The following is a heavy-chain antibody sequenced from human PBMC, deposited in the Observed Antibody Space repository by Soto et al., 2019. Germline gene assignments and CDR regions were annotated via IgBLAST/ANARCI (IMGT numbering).Heavy chain of an antibody. CDR1: GYSISSGYY. J-gene: IGHJ4*02. D-gene: IGHD2-2*01. CDR2: IYHSGST. Sequence: SETLSLTCAVSGYSISSGYYWGWIRQPPGKGLEWIGSIYHSGSTYYTPSLKSRVTISVDTSKNQFSLKLSSVTAADTAVYYCARGYCSSTSCYSDYWGQGTLVTVSS. CDR3: ARGYCSSTSCYSDY. V-gene: IGHV4-38-2*01.